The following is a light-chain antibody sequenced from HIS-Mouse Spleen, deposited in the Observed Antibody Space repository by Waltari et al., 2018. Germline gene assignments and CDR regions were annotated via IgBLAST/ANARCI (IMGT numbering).Light chain of an antibody. CDR2: DDS. Sequence: SYVLTQPPSVSVAPGQTARITCGGNNIGSKSVHWYQQKPGQAPVLVVYDDSDRPSGMPERVAGSNTGNTATLTISRVEAGDEADYYCQVWDSSSDHPVFGGGTKLTVL. J-gene: IGLJ3*02. CDR3: QVWDSSSDHPV. V-gene: IGLV3-21*02. CDR1: NIGSKS.